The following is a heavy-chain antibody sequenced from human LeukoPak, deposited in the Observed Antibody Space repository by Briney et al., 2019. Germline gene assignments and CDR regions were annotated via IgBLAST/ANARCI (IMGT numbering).Heavy chain of an antibody. Sequence: SVTVSCKASGGTFSIYAISWVRQAPGQGLEWMGGIIPIFGTANYAQKFQGRVTITADESTSTAYMELSSLGSEDTAVYYCARDRDWAGYSYGFYYWGQGTLVTVSS. D-gene: IGHD5-18*01. J-gene: IGHJ4*02. CDR3: ARDRDWAGYSYGFYY. V-gene: IGHV1-69*13. CDR1: GGTFSIYA. CDR2: IIPIFGTA.